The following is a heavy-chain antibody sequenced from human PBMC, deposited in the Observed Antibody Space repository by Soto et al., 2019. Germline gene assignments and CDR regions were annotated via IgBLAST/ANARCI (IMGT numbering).Heavy chain of an antibody. D-gene: IGHD5-12*01. Sequence: QVQLVQSGAEVKKPGSSVKVSCKATGGTFSSYAISWVRQAPGQGLEWMGGIIPIFGTANYAQKFQGRVTMTADESTSTAYMELSSLRSEDTAVYYFASSVAKYYYYGMDVWGQGTKVTVSS. V-gene: IGHV1-69*12. CDR1: GGTFSSYA. CDR2: IIPIFGTA. CDR3: ASSVAKYYYYGMDV. J-gene: IGHJ6*02.